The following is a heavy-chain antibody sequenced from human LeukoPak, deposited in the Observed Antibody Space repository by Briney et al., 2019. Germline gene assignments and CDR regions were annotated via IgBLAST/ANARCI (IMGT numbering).Heavy chain of an antibody. J-gene: IGHJ2*01. CDR1: GASISNSEYY. CDR2: IYHFGST. CDR3: ARDSRVYNYGDYSGGVWYLDL. V-gene: IGHV4-30-4*01. Sequence: SETLSLTCSVSGASISNSEYYWSWIRQSPGKGLEWIGYIYHFGSTTYNPSLKSRVAISVDTSKDQVSLKLNSVTAADTAVYYCARDSRVYNYGDYSGGVWYLDLWGRGTLVTVSS. D-gene: IGHD4-17*01.